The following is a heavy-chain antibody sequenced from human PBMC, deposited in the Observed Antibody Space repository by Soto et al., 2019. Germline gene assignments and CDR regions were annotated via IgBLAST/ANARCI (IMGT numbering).Heavy chain of an antibody. CDR1: GGSFSGYY. CDR3: ARHPSVGYDLLWFDP. J-gene: IGHJ5*02. CDR2: INHSGST. Sequence: PSETLSLTCAVYGGSFSGYYWSWIRQPPGKGLEWIGEINHSGSTNYNPSLKSRVTISVDTSKNQFSLKLSSVTAADTAVYYCARHPSVGYDLLWFDPWGQGTLVTVSS. V-gene: IGHV4-34*01. D-gene: IGHD5-12*01.